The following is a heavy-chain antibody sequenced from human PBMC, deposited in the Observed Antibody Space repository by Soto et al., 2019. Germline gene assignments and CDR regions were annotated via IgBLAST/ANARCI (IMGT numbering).Heavy chain of an antibody. CDR3: ARDTGVIATAFDY. CDR2: IWHDGSDK. D-gene: IGHD3-3*02. CDR1: GFTFNSYG. J-gene: IGHJ4*02. V-gene: IGHV3-33*01. Sequence: QVQLVESGGGVDQPGRSLRLSCAASGFTFNSYGMHWVRQAPGKGLEWVAVIWHDGSDKYYADSVKGRFTISRDDSKKTLYLQMNSLRVEDTAVYYCARDTGVIATAFDYWGQGTLVTVSS.